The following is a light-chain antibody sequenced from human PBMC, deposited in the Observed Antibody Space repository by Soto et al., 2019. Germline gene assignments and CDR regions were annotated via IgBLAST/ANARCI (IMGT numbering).Light chain of an antibody. J-gene: IGKJ3*01. V-gene: IGKV1-9*01. Sequence: DIQLTQSPSFLSASVGDRVTITCRASQGISSYLAWYQQTPGKAPKLLIYAASTLQSGVPSRFSGSGSGTEFTLTISSLQPEDFATYYCQQINSYPRTFGPGTKVDIK. CDR1: QGISSY. CDR3: QQINSYPRT. CDR2: AAS.